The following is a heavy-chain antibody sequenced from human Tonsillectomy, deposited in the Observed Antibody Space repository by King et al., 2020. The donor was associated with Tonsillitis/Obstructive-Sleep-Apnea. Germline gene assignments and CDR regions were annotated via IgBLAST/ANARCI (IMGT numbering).Heavy chain of an antibody. CDR3: ATGRDQLLFG. V-gene: IGHV3-15*07. Sequence: VQLVESGGGLVKPGGSLRLSCAASGFTFSNAWMNWVRQAPGKGLEWVGRIKSETDGGTTDYAAPVKGRFTILRDDSKNRLFLEMNSLKTEDPAVYYCATGRDQLLFGWGQGTLVTVSS. D-gene: IGHD2-2*01. CDR2: IKSETDGGTT. CDR1: GFTFSNAW. J-gene: IGHJ4*02.